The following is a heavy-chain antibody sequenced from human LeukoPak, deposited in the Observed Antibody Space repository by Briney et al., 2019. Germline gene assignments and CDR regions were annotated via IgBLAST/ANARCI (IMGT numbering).Heavy chain of an antibody. D-gene: IGHD5-12*01. Sequence: SETLSLTCTVSGGSVSSDNYYWSWIRQPPGKGLEWIGYIYYSGSTNYNPSLKSRVTISIDTSKNQFSLKLSSVTAADTAVYYCARGKAGYSGYDYGGTDYWGQGTLVTVSS. CDR2: IYYSGST. CDR3: ARGKAGYSGYDYGGTDY. CDR1: GGSVSSDNYY. V-gene: IGHV4-61*01. J-gene: IGHJ4*02.